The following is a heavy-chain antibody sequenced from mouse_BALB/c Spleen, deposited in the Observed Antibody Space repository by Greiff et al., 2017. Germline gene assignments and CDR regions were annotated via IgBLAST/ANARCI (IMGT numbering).Heavy chain of an antibody. CDR2: INPYNDGT. J-gene: IGHJ2*01. CDR3: AVAGDYDGVDYFDY. V-gene: IGHV1-14*01. Sequence: EVQLQQSGPELVKPGASVKMSCKASGYTFTSYVMHWVKQKPGQGLEWIGYINPYNDGTKYNEKFKGKATLTSDKSSSTAYMELSSLTSEDSAVYYCAVAGDYDGVDYFDYWGQGTTLTVSS. D-gene: IGHD2-4*01. CDR1: GYTFTSYV.